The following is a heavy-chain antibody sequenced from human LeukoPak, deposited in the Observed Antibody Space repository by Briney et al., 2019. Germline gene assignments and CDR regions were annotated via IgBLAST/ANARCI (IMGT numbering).Heavy chain of an antibody. Sequence: AAVKVSCKASGYTFTGYYMHWVRQAPGQGGEGVGWINPKSGGTNYAQKFQGRVTRTRDPSISTAYMELSRLRSDDTAVYYCARTLEGHYYGSGSYYPLGYWGQGTLVTVSS. CDR1: GYTFTGYY. J-gene: IGHJ4*02. V-gene: IGHV1-2*02. D-gene: IGHD3-10*01. CDR2: INPKSGGT. CDR3: ARTLEGHYYGSGSYYPLGY.